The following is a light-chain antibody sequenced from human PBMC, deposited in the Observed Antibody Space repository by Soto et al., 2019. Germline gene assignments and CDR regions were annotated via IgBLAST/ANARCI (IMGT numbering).Light chain of an antibody. CDR3: QNFGDSPFT. V-gene: IGKV3-20*01. CDR1: ETISSHY. J-gene: IGKJ3*01. CDR2: GAS. Sequence: EIVLMQSPDTLSLSSGERATLSCRASETISSHYIAWYQQKPGQAPRLLIFGASTRATGIPDRFSGSWSGTDFTLTISRLEPEYFAVYYCQNFGDSPFTFGPGTKVDIK.